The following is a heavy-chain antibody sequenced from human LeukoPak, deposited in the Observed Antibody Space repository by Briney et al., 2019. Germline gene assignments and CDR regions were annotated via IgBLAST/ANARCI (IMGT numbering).Heavy chain of an antibody. D-gene: IGHD4-23*01. Sequence: PGGSLRLSCAASGFTFSSYAMSWVRQAPGKGLEWVSAISGSGGSTYYADSVKGRFTISRDNSKNTLYLQMNSLRAEDTAVYYCAFDYGGNIAEAPYGTDVWGQGTTVTVSS. J-gene: IGHJ6*02. CDR3: AFDYGGNIAEAPYGTDV. CDR2: ISGSGGST. V-gene: IGHV3-23*01. CDR1: GFTFSSYA.